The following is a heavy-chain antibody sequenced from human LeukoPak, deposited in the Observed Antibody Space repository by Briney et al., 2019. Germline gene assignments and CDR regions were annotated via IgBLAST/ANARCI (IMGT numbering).Heavy chain of an antibody. D-gene: IGHD2-21*02. V-gene: IGHV3-23*01. J-gene: IGHJ4*02. CDR2: ISGNDGST. Sequence: GGSLRLSCAASGFTFSSYAMSWVRQAPGKGLEWVSAISGNDGSTYYADSVKGRLTISRDNSKNTLYLQMNSLRAEDTAVYYCAKLTASFDYWGQGTLVTVSS. CDR1: GFTFSSYA. CDR3: AKLTASFDY.